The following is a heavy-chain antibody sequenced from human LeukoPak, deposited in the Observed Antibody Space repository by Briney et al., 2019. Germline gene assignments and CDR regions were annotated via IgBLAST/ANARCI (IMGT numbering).Heavy chain of an antibody. J-gene: IGHJ3*02. CDR3: AKAHTYLDAFDI. CDR1: GFTFSSYA. D-gene: IGHD2/OR15-2a*01. CDR2: ISGSGSST. Sequence: GSLRLSCAASGFTFSSYAMTWVRQAPGKGLEWVSAISGSGSSTYYADSVKGRFTISRDNSKNTLYLQVNSLRAEDTAVYYCAKAHTYLDAFDIWGQGTTVTVSS. V-gene: IGHV3-23*01.